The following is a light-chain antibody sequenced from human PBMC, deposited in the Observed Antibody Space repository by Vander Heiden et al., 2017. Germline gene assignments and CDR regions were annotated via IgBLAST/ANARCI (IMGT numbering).Light chain of an antibody. CDR3: VLYMGSGIWV. Sequence: QTVVTQAPSFSVSPGGTVTLTCALNSASVSTSYYPSWYQQTPGQPPRTLIYSTNTRSSGVPDRFSDSILGNKAALTITGAQADDESDYYCVLYMGSGIWVFGGGTTLTVL. J-gene: IGLJ3*02. V-gene: IGLV8-61*01. CDR2: STN. CDR1: SASVSTSYY.